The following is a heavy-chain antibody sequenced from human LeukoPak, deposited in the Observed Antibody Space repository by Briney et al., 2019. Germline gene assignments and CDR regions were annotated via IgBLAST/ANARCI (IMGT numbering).Heavy chain of an antibody. V-gene: IGHV3-23*01. CDR2: ISGSGGST. J-gene: IGHJ3*02. Sequence: PGGSLRLSCAPSGFTFSSYAMSWVRQAPGKGLEWVSAISGSGGSTYYADSVKGRFTISRDNSKNTLYLQMNSLRAEDTAVYYCAKDLLPVYYYGSGSPAGNAFDIWGQGIMVTVSS. D-gene: IGHD3-10*01. CDR1: GFTFSSYA. CDR3: AKDLLPVYYYGSGSPAGNAFDI.